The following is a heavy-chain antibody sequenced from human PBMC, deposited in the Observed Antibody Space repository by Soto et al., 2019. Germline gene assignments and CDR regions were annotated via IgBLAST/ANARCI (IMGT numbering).Heavy chain of an antibody. D-gene: IGHD2-2*01. CDR1: GDSISSGGYS. V-gene: IGHV4-39*01. Sequence: ASETLSLTYAVSGDSISSGGYSWNWIRQPPEKGLEWIGTFSYSGSTYYNPSLESRVTISVDTSKNQFSLRVSSVTAADTAMYYCARLGGYCSTTTCYGYYAMDVWGQGTTVTVSS. CDR3: ARLGGYCSTTTCYGYYAMDV. CDR2: FSYSGST. J-gene: IGHJ6*02.